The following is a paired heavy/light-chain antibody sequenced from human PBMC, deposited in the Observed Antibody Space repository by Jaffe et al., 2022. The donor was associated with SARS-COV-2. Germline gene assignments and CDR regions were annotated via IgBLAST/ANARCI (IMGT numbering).Light chain of an antibody. J-gene: IGKJ1*01. CDR3: MQGVHWPWT. CDR1: QSLVYSDGNTY. V-gene: IGKV2-30*01. Sequence: DVVMTQSPLSLPVTLGQPASISCRSSQSLVYSDGNTYLSWFQQRPGQSPRRLIYKVSDRDSGVPDRFSGSGSGTDFTLKISRVEAEDVAVYYCMQGVHWPWTFGQGTKVEIK. CDR2: KVS.
Heavy chain of an antibody. CDR2: TNQGGNEK. D-gene: IGHD1-7*01. CDR3: ARAGQTGTVDS. V-gene: IGHV3-7*01. J-gene: IGHJ4*02. Sequence: EVQLVESGGGLVQPGGSLRLSCDASGFTFGGYYMGWLRQAPGKGLEWVAITNQGGNEKSYVDSVKGRFTISRDNAKNSLFLQTNSLRVEDTAVYYCARAGQTGTVDSWGQGIPVTVSS. CDR1: GFTFGGYY.